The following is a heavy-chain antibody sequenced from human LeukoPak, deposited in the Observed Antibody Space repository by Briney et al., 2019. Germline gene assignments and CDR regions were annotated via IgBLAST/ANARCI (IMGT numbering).Heavy chain of an antibody. J-gene: IGHJ5*02. CDR1: GFTFDGYA. D-gene: IGHD2-8*02. CDR2: INWNSGSI. V-gene: IGHV3-9*01. CDR3: AKGASRDGGVSGA. Sequence: PGRSLRLSCAASGFTFDGYAMHWVRQAPGKGLEWVAGINWNSGSIGYADSVKGRFTISRDNAKNSLYVQMNSLRAEDTALYYCAKGASRDGGVSGAWGQGTLVTVSS.